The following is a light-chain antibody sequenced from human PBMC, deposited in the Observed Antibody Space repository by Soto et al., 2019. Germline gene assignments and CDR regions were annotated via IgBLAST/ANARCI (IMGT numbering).Light chain of an antibody. J-gene: IGKJ1*01. CDR3: QQTNSFPRT. V-gene: IGKV1-12*01. CDR1: QGISNW. CDR2: TSS. Sequence: DIQMTQSPSSVSASVGDRVTITCRASQGISNWLVWYQQKPGRAPKLLIHTSSNLDSGVPSRFSGSGSGTDFTLTISSLQPEDFVTYYCQQTNSFPRTFGQGTKVEIK.